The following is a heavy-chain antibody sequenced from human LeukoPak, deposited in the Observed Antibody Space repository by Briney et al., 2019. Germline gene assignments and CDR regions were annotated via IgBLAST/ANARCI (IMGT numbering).Heavy chain of an antibody. CDR3: TAQREYGDYPK. Sequence: GGSLRLSCAAPGHPFSGSTMHRVRRATAKGLEWVRGIRSKDSSCATAYEASVKGRFTICRDDSENTAYLQMNSLTTEDTAVHYCTAQREYGDYPKWGQGALVTVSS. D-gene: IGHD4-17*01. V-gene: IGHV3-73*01. CDR2: IRSKDSSCAT. J-gene: IGHJ4*02. CDR1: GHPFSGST.